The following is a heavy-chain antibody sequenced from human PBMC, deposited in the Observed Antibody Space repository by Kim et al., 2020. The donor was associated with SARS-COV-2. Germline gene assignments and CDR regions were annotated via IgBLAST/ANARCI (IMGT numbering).Heavy chain of an antibody. D-gene: IGHD3-3*01. CDR1: GGSISSGGYY. CDR3: ARALILITIFGVVVPFDS. Sequence: SETLSLTCTVSGGSISSGGYYWSWIRQHPGKGLEWIGYIYYSGSTYYNPSLKSRVTISVDTSKNQFSLKLSSVTAADTAVYYCARALILITIFGVVVPFDSWGQGTLVTVSS. CDR2: IYYSGST. J-gene: IGHJ4*02. V-gene: IGHV4-31*03.